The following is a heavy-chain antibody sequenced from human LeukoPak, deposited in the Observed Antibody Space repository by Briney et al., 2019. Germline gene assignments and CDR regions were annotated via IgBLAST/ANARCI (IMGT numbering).Heavy chain of an antibody. D-gene: IGHD3-10*01. CDR3: AKDVNVGGDYFDY. CDR2: IRYDGSIK. CDR1: GFTFSTYG. Sequence: GGSLRLSCAASGFTFSTYGMHWVRKAPGKGLEWVAFIRYDGSIKYYVDSVKGRFTISRDNSKNTLYLQMNSLRAEDTAVYYCAKDVNVGGDYFDYWGQGTLVTVSS. J-gene: IGHJ4*02. V-gene: IGHV3-30*02.